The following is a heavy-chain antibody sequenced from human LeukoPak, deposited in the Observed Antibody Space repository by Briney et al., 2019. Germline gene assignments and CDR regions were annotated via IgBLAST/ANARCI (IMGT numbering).Heavy chain of an antibody. D-gene: IGHD6-13*01. CDR2: IYYSGST. J-gene: IGHJ3*02. V-gene: IGHV4-39*01. Sequence: NPSETLSLTCTVSGGSINSSNYFWGWIRQPPGKGLEWIGSIYYSGSTYYNPSLKSRVTISVDTSKNQLSLKLSSVTAADTAVYYCARPRYSTTWYDAFDIWGQGTMVTVSS. CDR3: ARPRYSTTWYDAFDI. CDR1: GGSINSSNYF.